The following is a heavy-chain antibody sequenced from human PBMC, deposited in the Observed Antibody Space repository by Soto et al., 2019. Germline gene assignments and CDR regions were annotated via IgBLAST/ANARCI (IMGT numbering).Heavy chain of an antibody. CDR3: ARDHFTLNYYGSGSPLDY. D-gene: IGHD3-10*01. CDR2: ISSSSSTI. V-gene: IGHV3-48*02. CDR1: GFSFSSYS. J-gene: IGHJ4*02. Sequence: GGSLRLSCAASGFSFSSYSMNWVRQAPGKGLEWVSYISSSSSTIYYADSVKGRFTISRDNAKNSLYLQMNSLRDEDTAVYYCARDHFTLNYYGSGSPLDYWGQGTLVTVSS.